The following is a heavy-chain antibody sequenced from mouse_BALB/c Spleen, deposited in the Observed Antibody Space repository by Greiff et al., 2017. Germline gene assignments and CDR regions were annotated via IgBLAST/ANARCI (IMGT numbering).Heavy chain of an antibody. CDR2: ISSGSSTI. V-gene: IGHV5-17*02. CDR3: ARNYGSSYDYYAMDY. Sequence: EVQGVESGGGLVQPGGSRKLSCAASGFTFSSFGMHWVRQAPEKGLEWVAYISSGSSTIYYADTVKGRFTISRDNPKNTLFLQMTSLRSEDTAMYYCARNYGSSYDYYAMDYWGQGTSVTVSS. D-gene: IGHD1-1*01. J-gene: IGHJ4*01. CDR1: GFTFSSFG.